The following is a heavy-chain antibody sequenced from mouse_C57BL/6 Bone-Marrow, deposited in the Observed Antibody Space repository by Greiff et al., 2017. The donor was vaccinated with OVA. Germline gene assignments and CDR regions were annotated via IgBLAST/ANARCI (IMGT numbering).Heavy chain of an antibody. CDR1: GFTFTNYY. D-gene: IGHD1-1*01. J-gene: IGHJ2*01. Sequence: DVMLVESGGGLVQPGDSLSLSCAASGFTFTNYYMSWVRQPPGKALEWLAFIRNKPNGSTTEYSASVKGRFTISRDNSQSILYLQMHALRAEDSATYYCARYKGRVAVDYFDYWGQGTALTVSS. CDR3: ARYKGRVAVDYFDY. V-gene: IGHV7-3*01. CDR2: IRNKPNGSTT.